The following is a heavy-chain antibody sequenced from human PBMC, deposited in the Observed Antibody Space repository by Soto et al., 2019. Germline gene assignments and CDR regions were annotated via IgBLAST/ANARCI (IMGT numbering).Heavy chain of an antibody. J-gene: IGHJ4*02. Sequence: QITLKESGPPLVKPTQTLTLTCSFSGFSLRTSGVSVGWIRQPPGKALAWLAFIYWNDDKRYSPSLQSRLTITKDNAKKEVVLTMTNMDPLDTGTYYCAYRVGSRGSFDYCGQGTLVTVSS. V-gene: IGHV2-5*01. CDR3: AYRVGSRGSFDY. D-gene: IGHD6-25*01. CDR2: IYWNDDK. CDR1: GFSLRTSGVS.